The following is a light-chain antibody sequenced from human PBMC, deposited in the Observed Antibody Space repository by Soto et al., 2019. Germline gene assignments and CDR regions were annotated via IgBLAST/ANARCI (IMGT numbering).Light chain of an antibody. J-gene: IGKJ4*01. CDR3: QQRSHGLT. V-gene: IGKV3-11*01. CDR2: DAS. CDR1: QSVSNY. Sequence: DIVLPQSPGTLSLSPGDRATLSCRASQSVSNYVAWYQQRPVQAPRLLTYDASNRATGIPLRFSGCGSGTDFTLTISRLEAEDFAVYYCQQRSHGLTFGGGTKVEIK.